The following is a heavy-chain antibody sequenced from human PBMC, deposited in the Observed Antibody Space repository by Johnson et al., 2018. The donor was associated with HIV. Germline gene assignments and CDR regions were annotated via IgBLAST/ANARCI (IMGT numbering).Heavy chain of an antibody. V-gene: IGHV3-30*18. J-gene: IGHJ3*02. D-gene: IGHD2-15*01. CDR1: GFSFSSYG. CDR3: AKVQGFRRAFDI. Sequence: QVQVVESGGGVVQPGRSLRLSCAASGFSFSSYGMAWVRQAPGKGLEWVTVISFAGVKTYYADSVKGRFTISRDNSKNTLYLQMNSLRAEDTAVYYCAKVQGFRRAFDIWGQGTMVTVSS. CDR2: ISFAGVKT.